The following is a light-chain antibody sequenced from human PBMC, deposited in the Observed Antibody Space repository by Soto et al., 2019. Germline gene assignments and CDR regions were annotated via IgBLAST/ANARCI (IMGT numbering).Light chain of an antibody. J-gene: IGLJ2*01. V-gene: IGLV1-40*01. CDR2: GNS. CDR3: QSYDSSLSGVV. CDR1: SSNIGAGYD. Sequence: QRVLTQPPSVSGAPGQRVTISCTGSSSNIGAGYDVHWYQQLPGTAPKLLIYGNSNRPSGVPDRFSGSKSGTSASLAITGLQAEDEADYYCQSYDSSLSGVVFGGGTKLTVL.